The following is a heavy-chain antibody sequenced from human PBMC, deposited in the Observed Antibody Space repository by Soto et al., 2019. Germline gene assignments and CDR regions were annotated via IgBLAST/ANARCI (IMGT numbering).Heavy chain of an antibody. CDR2: INVGNGNT. CDR1: GYTFTDYA. Sequence: ASVKVSCKASGYTFTDYAIHWVRQAPGQGLEWMGWINVGNGNTGYSRKFQGRVTNVRDMSASTAYIEVTSLTSEDTAIYYCAREGAHCTPLDHWGQGTLVTVSS. V-gene: IGHV1-3*01. D-gene: IGHD2-15*01. J-gene: IGHJ4*02. CDR3: AREGAHCTPLDH.